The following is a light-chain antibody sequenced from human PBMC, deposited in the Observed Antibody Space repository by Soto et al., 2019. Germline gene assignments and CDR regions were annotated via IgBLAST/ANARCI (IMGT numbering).Light chain of an antibody. J-gene: IGLJ1*01. V-gene: IGLV2-8*01. Sequence: LXRPPSPPRSPRQAVTITCPGTSSDVGGYNYVSWYQQHPGKAPKLMIYEVSKRPSGVPDRFSGSKSGNTASLTVSGLQAEDEADYYCSSYAGSNNFVFGTGTKVTVL. CDR3: SSYAGSNNFV. CDR1: SSDVGGYNY. CDR2: EVS.